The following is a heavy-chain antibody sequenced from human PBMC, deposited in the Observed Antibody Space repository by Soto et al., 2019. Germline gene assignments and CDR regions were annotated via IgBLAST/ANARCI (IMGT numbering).Heavy chain of an antibody. CDR3: ARVGWRVLYGCYYYRMDG. CDR1: GYTFTSYD. J-gene: IGHJ6*01. Sequence: QVQLVQSGAEVKKPGASVRVSCKASGYTFTSYDINWVRQATGQGLEWMGWVNPNTGNTGYAQKFQGRVTMTRNTSISAGYMELSSLRSEATAVYYCARVGWRVLYGCYYYRMDGWVQGATGTVSS. CDR2: VNPNTGNT. V-gene: IGHV1-8*01. D-gene: IGHD2-8*02.